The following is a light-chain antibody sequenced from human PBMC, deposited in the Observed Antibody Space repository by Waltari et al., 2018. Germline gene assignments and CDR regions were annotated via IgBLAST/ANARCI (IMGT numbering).Light chain of an antibody. J-gene: IGKJ4*01. CDR3: QQYYVWPPIT. CDR1: QSVRTN. Sequence: VLLTQSPASLSVSPGDTVILSCRASQSVRTNLVWYQQKAGQAPRTLLYGASTRASGGPSRFSGSGSETDFTFIISSLQSEDAAVYFGQQYYVWPPITFGGGTKLEI. CDR2: GAS. V-gene: IGKV3-15*01.